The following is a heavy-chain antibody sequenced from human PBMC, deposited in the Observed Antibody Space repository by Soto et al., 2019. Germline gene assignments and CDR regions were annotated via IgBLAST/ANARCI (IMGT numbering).Heavy chain of an antibody. V-gene: IGHV4-61*01. CDR3: ATGQSGYRSRWYWWLVP. J-gene: IGHJ5*02. D-gene: IGHD6-13*01. CDR1: GGSVSSGSYY. Sequence: SETLSLTCTVSGGSVSSGSYYWSWIRQPPGKGLEWIGYIYYSGSTNYNPSLKSRVTISVDTSKNQFSLKLSSVTAADTAVYYCATGQSGYRSRWYWWLVPGGPETLDAVSS. CDR2: IYYSGST.